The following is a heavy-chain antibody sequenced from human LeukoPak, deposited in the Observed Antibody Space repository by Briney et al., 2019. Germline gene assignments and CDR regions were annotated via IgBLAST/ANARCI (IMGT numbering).Heavy chain of an antibody. Sequence: ASVKVSCKASGGTFSSYAISWVRQAPGQGLEWMGGIIPIFGTANYAQKFQGRVTITADESTSTAYMELRSLRSDDTAVYYCAREWGCSSTSCSNDYWGQGTLVTVSS. CDR2: IIPIFGTA. CDR3: AREWGCSSTSCSNDY. J-gene: IGHJ4*02. V-gene: IGHV1-69*13. D-gene: IGHD2-2*01. CDR1: GGTFSSYA.